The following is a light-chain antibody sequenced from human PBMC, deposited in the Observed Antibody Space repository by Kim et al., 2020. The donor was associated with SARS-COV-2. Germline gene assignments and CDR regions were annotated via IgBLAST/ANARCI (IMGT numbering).Light chain of an antibody. CDR2: DAT. Sequence: EIVLTQSPGTLSLSPGERATLSCRASQSVSSSYLAWYQQKPGQTPRLLIYDATSRATGIPDRISGSGSETDFTLTISRLESEEFAVYYCQQYDNSPLTFGQGTKVDIK. V-gene: IGKV3-20*01. CDR3: QQYDNSPLT. CDR1: QSVSSSY. J-gene: IGKJ1*01.